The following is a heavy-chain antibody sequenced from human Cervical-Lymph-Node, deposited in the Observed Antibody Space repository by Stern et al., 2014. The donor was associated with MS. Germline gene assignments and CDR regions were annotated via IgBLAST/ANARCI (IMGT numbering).Heavy chain of an antibody. J-gene: IGHJ3*01. V-gene: IGHV4-61*02. CDR2: IYTRGRT. Sequence: VQLLESGPGLVKPSQTLSLTCSVSGGSMTSGSYYWSWIRQPAGKGLEWIGRIYTRGRTHSNPSLRSRLTMSVAATKTQFSLTLNSVTAADTAFYYCARIDYVKEGAFDVWGQGTMVTVSS. CDR1: GGSMTSGSYY. D-gene: IGHD4/OR15-4a*01. CDR3: ARIDYVKEGAFDV.